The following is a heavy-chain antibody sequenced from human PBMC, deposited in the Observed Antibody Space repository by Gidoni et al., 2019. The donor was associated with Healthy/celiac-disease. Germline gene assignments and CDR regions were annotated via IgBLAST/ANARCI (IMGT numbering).Heavy chain of an antibody. J-gene: IGHJ6*03. V-gene: IGHV3-48*01. Sequence: EVQLVESGGGLVQPGGSLRLSCAASGFTFSSYSMNWVRQAPGKGLEWVSYISSSSSTIYYADSVKGRFTISRDNAKNSLYLQMNSLRAEDTAVYYCARDRVTTYYYYYYMDVWGKGTTVTVSS. CDR3: ARDRVTTYYYYYYMDV. CDR1: GFTFSSYS. CDR2: ISSSSSTI. D-gene: IGHD3-10*01.